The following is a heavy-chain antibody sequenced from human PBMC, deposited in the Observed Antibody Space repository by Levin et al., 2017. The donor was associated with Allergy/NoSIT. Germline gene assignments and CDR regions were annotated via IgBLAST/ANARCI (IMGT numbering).Heavy chain of an antibody. CDR1: GGSISSYY. CDR3: AGLVRGDGMDV. Sequence: SQTLSLPCTVSGGSISSYYWSWIRQPPGKGLEWIGYIYFSGSTSYNPSLKSRVTISVDTSKNQFSLNLSSMTAADTAVYYCAGLVRGDGMDVWGQGTTVTVSS. J-gene: IGHJ6*02. D-gene: IGHD2-2*01. CDR2: IYFSGST. V-gene: IGHV4-59*01.